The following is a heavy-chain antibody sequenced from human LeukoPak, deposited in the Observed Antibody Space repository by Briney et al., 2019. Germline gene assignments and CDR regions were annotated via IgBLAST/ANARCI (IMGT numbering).Heavy chain of an antibody. CDR2: ISGDGGSI. V-gene: IGHV3-43*02. CDR3: AKGSSWFDY. J-gene: IGHJ4*02. CDR1: GFTFSSYA. D-gene: IGHD6-13*01. Sequence: GGSLRLSCAASGFTFSSYAMRWVRHGPGKGQEWVSAISGDGGSIYYADSVKGRFTISRDNSKNSPYLQMNSLRTEDTALYYWAKGSSWFDYWGQGTRVTVSS.